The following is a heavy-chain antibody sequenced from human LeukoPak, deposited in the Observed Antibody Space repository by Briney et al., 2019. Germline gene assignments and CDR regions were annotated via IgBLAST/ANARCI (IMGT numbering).Heavy chain of an antibody. D-gene: IGHD3-9*01. J-gene: IGHJ4*02. Sequence: PGGSLRLSCAASGFTFSSYWMSWVRQAPGKGLEWVANIKQDGSEKYYADSVKGRFTISRDNSKNTLNLQMNSLRAEDTAVYYCAKATRYYDILTGLDYWGQGTLVTVSS. V-gene: IGHV3-7*01. CDR3: AKATRYYDILTGLDY. CDR2: IKQDGSEK. CDR1: GFTFSSYW.